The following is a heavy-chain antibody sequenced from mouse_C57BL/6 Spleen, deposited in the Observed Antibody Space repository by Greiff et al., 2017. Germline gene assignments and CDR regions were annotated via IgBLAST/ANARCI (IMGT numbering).Heavy chain of an antibody. CDR2: INPNNGGT. CDR3: ARFGSNSYYFDY. CDR1: GYTFTDYY. V-gene: IGHV1-26*01. Sequence: VQLQQSGPELVKPGASVKISCKASGYTFTDYYMNWVKQSHGKSLEWIGDINPNNGGTSYNQKFKGKATLTVDKSSSTAYMELRSLTSEDSAVYYCARFGSNSYYFDYWGQGTTLTVSS. J-gene: IGHJ2*01. D-gene: IGHD2-5*01.